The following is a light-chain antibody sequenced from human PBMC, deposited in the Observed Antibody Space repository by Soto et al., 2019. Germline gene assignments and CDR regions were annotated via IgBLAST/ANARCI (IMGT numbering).Light chain of an antibody. J-gene: IGLJ1*01. CDR2: EVS. Sequence: QSALTQPASVSGSPGQSITISCTGTTSDIGAYNYVSWYQQHAGKAPKLIIYEVSRRPSGVSNRFSGSKSGSTASLTISGLQAEDEALYYCGSSSGITTLLSATGTKVTVL. V-gene: IGLV2-14*01. CDR3: GSSSGITTLL. CDR1: TSDIGAYNY.